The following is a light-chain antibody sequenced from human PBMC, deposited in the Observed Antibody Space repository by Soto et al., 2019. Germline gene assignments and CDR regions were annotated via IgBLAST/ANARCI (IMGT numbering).Light chain of an antibody. Sequence: IQMTQSPSSLSASVGDRVIITCRASQAIRTELGWYQQRPGKAPKLLIYGTSNLQSGVPSRLSGSGSGTDFTLTINGLQPEDFATYYCLQDYSYPRTFGQGTKVDIK. CDR2: GTS. CDR3: LQDYSYPRT. V-gene: IGKV1-6*01. J-gene: IGKJ1*01. CDR1: QAIRTE.